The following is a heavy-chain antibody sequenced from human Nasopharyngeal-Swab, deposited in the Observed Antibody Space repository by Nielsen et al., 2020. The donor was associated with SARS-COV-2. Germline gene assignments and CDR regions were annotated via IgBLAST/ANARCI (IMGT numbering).Heavy chain of an antibody. CDR2: SSDNGGNT. Sequence: EYLKISCSASGFTFSNYAMHWVRQAPGKGLEYVSASSDNGGNTYYADSVKGRFTISRDNSRNTLYLQMSSLRAEDTAVYYCVNKTFERSYDYWGQGTLVTVSS. V-gene: IGHV3-64D*08. D-gene: IGHD1-26*01. CDR3: VNKTFERSYDY. CDR1: GFTFSNYA. J-gene: IGHJ4*02.